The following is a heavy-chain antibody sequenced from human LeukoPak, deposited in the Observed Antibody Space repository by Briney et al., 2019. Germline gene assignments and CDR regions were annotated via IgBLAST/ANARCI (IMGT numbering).Heavy chain of an antibody. Sequence: PGGSLRLSCAASGFTFSSYWMSWVRQAPGKGLEWVANIKQDGSEKYYVDSVKGRFTISRDNAKNSLYLQMNSLRAEDTAVYYCARILTYYDYVWGSYRLKPRGAPDYWGQGTLVTVSS. J-gene: IGHJ4*02. CDR2: IKQDGSEK. D-gene: IGHD3-16*02. CDR1: GFTFSSYW. V-gene: IGHV3-7*01. CDR3: ARILTYYDYVWGSYRLKPRGAPDY.